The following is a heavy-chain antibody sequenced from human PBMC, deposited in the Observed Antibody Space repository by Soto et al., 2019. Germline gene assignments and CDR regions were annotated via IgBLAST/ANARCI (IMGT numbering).Heavy chain of an antibody. Sequence: EVQLLESGGGLVQPGGSLRLSCAVSAFTFSNYAMTWVRQAPGKGLEWVSCISSGGGSTDYADSVKGRFTISRDNSENTLYLQMNSRRAEDAAVYYCAKDWWELRSWGQGALVTVSS. J-gene: IGHJ5*02. V-gene: IGHV3-23*01. CDR3: AKDWWELRS. CDR1: AFTFSNYA. D-gene: IGHD2-15*01. CDR2: ISSGGGST.